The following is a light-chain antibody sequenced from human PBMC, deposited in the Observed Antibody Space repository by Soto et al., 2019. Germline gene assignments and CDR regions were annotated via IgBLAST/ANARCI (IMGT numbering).Light chain of an antibody. Sequence: DIQLTQSPSVLSASVGDTVTITCRASQALSNYLAWYQQKPGKAPDLLIYSASTLQSGVPSRFGGSGSGTDFTLTVSSLQPEDFATYYCQQLFMYPPTFGPGTKVDIK. CDR3: QQLFMYPPT. J-gene: IGKJ3*01. CDR1: QALSNY. CDR2: SAS. V-gene: IGKV1-9*01.